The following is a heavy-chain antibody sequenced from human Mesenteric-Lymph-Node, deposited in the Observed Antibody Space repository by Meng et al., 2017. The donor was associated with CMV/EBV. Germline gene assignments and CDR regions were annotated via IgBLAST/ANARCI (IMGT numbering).Heavy chain of an antibody. V-gene: IGHV3-23*01. CDR2: VTNRASYT. CDR1: GFTFSSYA. CDR3: AKDLTYCSGDCYLTPGGYFDY. J-gene: IGHJ4*02. D-gene: IGHD2-21*01. Sequence: GGSLRLSCAASGFTFSSYAMGWVRQAPGKGLEWVSIVTNRASYTHYADSVKGRFTISRDNSKNTLYLQMNSLRAEDTAMYYCAKDLTYCSGDCYLTPGGYFDYWGQGTLVTVSS.